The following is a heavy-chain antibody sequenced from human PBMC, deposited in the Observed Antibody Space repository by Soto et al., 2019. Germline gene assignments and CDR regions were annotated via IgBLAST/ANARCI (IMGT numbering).Heavy chain of an antibody. V-gene: IGHV4-61*01. Sequence: QVQLQESGPGLVKPSETLSLTCTVSGGSVSSGSHYWSWIRQPTGKGLEWIGYMYYSRNTNYNPSLKSRVTISVDTSKNQFSLKLSSVTAADTAVYYCARETISCSSTSCYKGWFDPWGQGSLVTVSS. J-gene: IGHJ5*02. CDR2: MYYSRNT. CDR3: ARETISCSSTSCYKGWFDP. D-gene: IGHD2-2*02. CDR1: GGSVSSGSHY.